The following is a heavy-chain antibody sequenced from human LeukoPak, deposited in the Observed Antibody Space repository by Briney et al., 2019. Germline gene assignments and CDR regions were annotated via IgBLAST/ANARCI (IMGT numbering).Heavy chain of an antibody. CDR2: ISSSSSYI. Sequence: TGGSLRLSCAASGFTFSSYSMNWVRQAPGKGLEWVSSISSSSSYIYYADSVKGRFTISRDNAKNSLYLQMNSLRAEDTAVYYCARVTKIGYYYGSGSYYNVMWDYWGQGTLVTVSS. J-gene: IGHJ4*02. D-gene: IGHD3-10*01. CDR3: ARVTKIGYYYGSGSYYNVMWDY. CDR1: GFTFSSYS. V-gene: IGHV3-21*01.